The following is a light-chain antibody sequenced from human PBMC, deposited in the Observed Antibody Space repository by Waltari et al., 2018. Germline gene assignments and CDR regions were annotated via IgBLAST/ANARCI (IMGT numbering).Light chain of an antibody. Sequence: QSALTQPASVAGSPGQSITIPCPGTSSDVGGYKYVPWYQQHPGKAPKFMIYEVSNRPSGVSDRFSGSKSGNTASLTISGLQAEDEADYYCTSYTTSSTLVFGGGTKLTVL. CDR3: TSYTTSSTLV. CDR1: SSDVGGYKY. J-gene: IGLJ3*02. V-gene: IGLV2-14*01. CDR2: EVS.